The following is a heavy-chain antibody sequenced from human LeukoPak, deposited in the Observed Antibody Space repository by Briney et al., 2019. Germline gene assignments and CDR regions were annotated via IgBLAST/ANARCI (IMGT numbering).Heavy chain of an antibody. D-gene: IGHD3-9*01. CDR2: INPNSGGT. V-gene: IGHV1-2*02. J-gene: IGHJ4*02. CDR1: GYTFTGYY. CDR3: ARDPWRRYFDWFTQIDY. Sequence: ASVKVPCKASGYTFTGYYMHWVRQAPGQGLEWMGWINPNSGGTNYAQKFQGRVTMTRDTSISTAYMELSRLRSDDTAVYYCARDPWRRYFDWFTQIDYWGQGTLVTVSS.